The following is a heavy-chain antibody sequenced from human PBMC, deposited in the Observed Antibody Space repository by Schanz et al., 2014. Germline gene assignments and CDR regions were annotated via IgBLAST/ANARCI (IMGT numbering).Heavy chain of an antibody. CDR1: GFTFSNFG. Sequence: QVQLLESGGGVVQPGGSLRLSCAASGFTFSNFGLHWVRQAPGKGLNWVAVISSDGTNKYYADSVQGRFTLSKDFSKDTLYLQLTSLRPEDTAVYYCARLATSKSRLGDAVDIWGQGTMVTVSS. J-gene: IGHJ3*02. D-gene: IGHD6-6*01. V-gene: IGHV3-30*03. CDR3: ARLATSKSRLGDAVDI. CDR2: ISSDGTNK.